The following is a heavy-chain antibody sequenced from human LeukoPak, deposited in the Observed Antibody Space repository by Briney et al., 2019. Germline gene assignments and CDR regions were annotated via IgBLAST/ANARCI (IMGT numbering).Heavy chain of an antibody. CDR3: ARGPIVGATIGGAFDI. J-gene: IGHJ3*02. Sequence: SVKVSCKASGGTFSSYAISWVRQAPGQGLEWMGGIIPIFGAANYAQKFQGRVTITTDESTSTAYMELSSLRSEDTAVYYCARGPIVGATIGGAFDIWGQGTMVTVSS. V-gene: IGHV1-69*05. CDR1: GGTFSSYA. D-gene: IGHD1-26*01. CDR2: IIPIFGAA.